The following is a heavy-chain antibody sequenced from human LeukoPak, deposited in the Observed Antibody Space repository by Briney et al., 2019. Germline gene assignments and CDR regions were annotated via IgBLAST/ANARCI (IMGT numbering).Heavy chain of an antibody. V-gene: IGHV4-39*01. Sequence: SETLSLTCTVSGGSISSSSYYWGWIRQPPGKGLEWIGSIYYGGSTYYNPSLKSRVTISVDTSKNQFSLKLSSVTAADTAVYYCARLPNYYDSSGYYLYYFDYWGQGTLVTVSS. J-gene: IGHJ4*02. D-gene: IGHD3-22*01. CDR2: IYYGGST. CDR3: ARLPNYYDSSGYYLYYFDY. CDR1: GGSISSSSYY.